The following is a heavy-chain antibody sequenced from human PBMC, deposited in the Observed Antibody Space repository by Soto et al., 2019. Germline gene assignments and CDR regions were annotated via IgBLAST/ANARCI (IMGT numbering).Heavy chain of an antibody. V-gene: IGHV4-30-2*01. J-gene: IGHJ6*02. D-gene: IGHD4-17*01. CDR3: ARDRYGDYGGMDV. CDR1: GGSISSGGYS. Sequence: QLQLQESGSGLVKPSQTLSLTCAVSGGSISSGGYSWSWIRQPAGKGLEWIGYIYHSGSTYYNPSLKSRVTISVDRSKNQFSLKLSSVTAADTAVYYCARDRYGDYGGMDVWGQGTTVTVSS. CDR2: IYHSGST.